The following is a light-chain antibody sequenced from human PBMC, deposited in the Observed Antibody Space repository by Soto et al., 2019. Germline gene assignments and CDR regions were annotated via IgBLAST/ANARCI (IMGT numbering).Light chain of an antibody. CDR3: TSYTGSNTLEV. J-gene: IGLJ1*01. CDR2: DVN. Sequence: QSALTQPSSVSGSPGQSITISFTGTISDIGAYNYVSWYRQHPGKAPQLLIYDVNNRPSGVSHRFSGSKSGNTASLTISGLQSEDEADYFCTSYTGSNTLEVFGPGTKVTVL. V-gene: IGLV2-14*03. CDR1: ISDIGAYNY.